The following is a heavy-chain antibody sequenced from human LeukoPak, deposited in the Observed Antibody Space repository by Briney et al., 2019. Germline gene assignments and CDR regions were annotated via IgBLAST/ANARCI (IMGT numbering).Heavy chain of an antibody. Sequence: LETLSLTCSVSGYSINSGYHWGWIRQPPGKGLEWIAIMHHTGSTHYNPSLQSRVTISIDTSKNHFSLKLRSVSAADTAIYYCATSEGGGFFDYWGQGTPVTVSS. V-gene: IGHV4-38-2*01. J-gene: IGHJ4*02. CDR2: MHHTGST. CDR3: ATSEGGGFFDY. D-gene: IGHD4-23*01. CDR1: GYSINSGYH.